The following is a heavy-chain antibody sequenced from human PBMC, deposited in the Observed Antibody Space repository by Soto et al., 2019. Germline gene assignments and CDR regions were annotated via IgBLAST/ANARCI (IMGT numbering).Heavy chain of an antibody. CDR1: GGSVSSGSYY. D-gene: IGHD6-19*01. CDR2: IYYSGST. J-gene: IGHJ6*02. V-gene: IGHV4-61*01. CDR3: ARGIEGWYQGRYYYGMDV. Sequence: QVQLQESGPGLVKPSETLSLTCTVSGGSVSSGSYYWSWIRQPPGKGLEWIGYIYYSGSTNYNPSLNGRVTISVDPSTTQFTLKLSSVTAADTAVYYCARGIEGWYQGRYYYGMDVWGQGTTVTVSS.